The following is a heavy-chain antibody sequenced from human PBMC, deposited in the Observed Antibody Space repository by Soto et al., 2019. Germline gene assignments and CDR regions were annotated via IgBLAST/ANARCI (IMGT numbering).Heavy chain of an antibody. D-gene: IGHD1-7*01. CDR3: ARVRNGNYESDYYYYGMDV. Sequence: SETLSLTCTVSGGSISSGDYYWSWIRQPPGKGLEWIGYIYYRGSTYYNPSLKSRVTISVDTSKNQFSLKLSSVTAADTAVYYCARVRNGNYESDYYYYGMDVWGQGTTVTVSS. CDR1: GGSISSGDYY. V-gene: IGHV4-30-4*01. J-gene: IGHJ6*02. CDR2: IYYRGST.